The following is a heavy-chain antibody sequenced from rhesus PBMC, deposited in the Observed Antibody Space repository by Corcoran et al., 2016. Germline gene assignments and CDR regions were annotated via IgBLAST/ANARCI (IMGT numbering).Heavy chain of an antibody. Sequence: QVQLQESGPGLVTPSATLSLTCAVSGGSISSSYYYWSWIRQPPGKGLEWIGYITYSGSTSYNPSLKSRVTISRDTSKNQFALKLSSMTAADTAVYYCARDQYLDWYGLDSWGQGVVVTVSS. CDR1: GGSISSSYYY. CDR2: ITYSGST. CDR3: ARDQYLDWYGLDS. V-gene: IGHV4-122*02. J-gene: IGHJ6*01. D-gene: IGHD3-3*01.